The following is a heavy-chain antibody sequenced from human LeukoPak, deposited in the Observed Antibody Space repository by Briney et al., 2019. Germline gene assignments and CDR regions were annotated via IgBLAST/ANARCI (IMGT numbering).Heavy chain of an antibody. V-gene: IGHV4-30-2*01. CDR2: IYHSGST. J-gene: IGHJ4*02. CDR1: GGSISSGGYY. CDR3: ARVRSGGDIVVVPAAIADY. D-gene: IGHD2-2*01. Sequence: KPSQTLSLTCTVSGGSISSGGYYWSWIRQPPGKGLEWIGYIYHSGSTYYNPSLKSRVTISVDRSKNQFSLKLSSVTAADTAVYYCARVRSGGDIVVVPAAIADYWGQGTLVTVSS.